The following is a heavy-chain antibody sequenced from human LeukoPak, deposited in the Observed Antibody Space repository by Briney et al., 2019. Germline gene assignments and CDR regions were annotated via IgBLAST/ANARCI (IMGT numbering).Heavy chain of an antibody. V-gene: IGHV4-34*01. D-gene: IGHD3-10*01. J-gene: IGHJ4*02. Sequence: PSETLSLTCAVYGGSFSGYYWSWIRQPPGKGLEWIGEINHSGSTNYNPSLKSRVTISVDTSKNQFSLKLSSVTAADTAVYYCARGLALPFDYWGQGTLVTVSS. CDR1: GGSFSGYY. CDR3: ARGLALPFDY. CDR2: INHSGST.